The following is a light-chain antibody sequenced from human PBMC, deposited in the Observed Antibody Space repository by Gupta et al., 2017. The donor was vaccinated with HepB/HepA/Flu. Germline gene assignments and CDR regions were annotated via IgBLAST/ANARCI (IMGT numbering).Light chain of an antibody. J-gene: IGLJ3*02. CDR3: EAWDDSRNGSGV. CDR2: SNN. V-gene: IGLV1-44*01. CDR1: SSNIGSNT. Sequence: QSVLTQPPSASGTPGQRVTISCSGSSSNIGSNTVNWYQQLPGTAPKLLIYSNNQRPSGVPARCSGSKSGTSAALAISGLQSEEEADYYCEAWDDSRNGSGVFGGGTKLTVL.